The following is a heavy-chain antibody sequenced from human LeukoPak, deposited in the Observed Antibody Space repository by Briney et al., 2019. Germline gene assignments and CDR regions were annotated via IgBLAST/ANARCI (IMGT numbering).Heavy chain of an antibody. CDR1: GFTFSSYS. V-gene: IGHV3-21*01. CDR3: ARDLGGKIVATEFDY. D-gene: IGHD5-12*01. Sequence: GGSLRLSCAASGFTFSSYSMNWVRQAPGKGLGWVSSISSSSSYIYYADSVKGRVTISRDNAKNSLYLQMHSLRAEDTAVYYCARDLGGKIVATEFDYWGQGTLVTVSS. CDR2: ISSSSSYI. J-gene: IGHJ4*02.